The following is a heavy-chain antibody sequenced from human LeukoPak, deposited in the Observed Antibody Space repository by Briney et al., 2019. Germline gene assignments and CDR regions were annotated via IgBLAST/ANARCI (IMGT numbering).Heavy chain of an antibody. V-gene: IGHV3-33*01. CDR1: GFTFSSYV. Sequence: GGSLRLSCAASGFTFSSYVMHWVRQAPGKGLEWVAVIWYDGSNKYYADSVKGRFTISRDNSKNTLYLQMNSLRAEDTAVYYCARDNQQLWLDYWGQGTLVTVSS. D-gene: IGHD5-18*01. J-gene: IGHJ4*02. CDR2: IWYDGSNK. CDR3: ARDNQQLWLDY.